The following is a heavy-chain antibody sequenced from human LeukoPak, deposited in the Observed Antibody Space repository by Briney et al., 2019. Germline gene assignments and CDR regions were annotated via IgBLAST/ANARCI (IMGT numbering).Heavy chain of an antibody. V-gene: IGHV3-7*01. CDR1: GFTLSSYW. D-gene: IGHD1-26*01. CDR2: IDQDGSSK. J-gene: IGHJ4*02. CDR3: ARDLFSGSYYEDF. Sequence: GGSLGLSCAASGFTLSSYWMSWVRQAPGKGLEWVANIDQDGSSKYYVDSVKGRFSISRDDAKNSLYLQMNSLRAEDTAVYYCARDLFSGSYYEDFWGQGTLVTVSS.